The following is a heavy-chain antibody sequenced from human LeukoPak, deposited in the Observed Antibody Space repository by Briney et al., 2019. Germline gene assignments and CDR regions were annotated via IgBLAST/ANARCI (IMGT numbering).Heavy chain of an antibody. Sequence: GGSLRLSCAASGFTFYSYAMSWVRQAPGKGLEWVSALIDSGDTTYYADSVKGRFTISRDNSKNTLFLQMNSLTAEDTAIYYCVKEGGSFLTWFDSWGQGSLVTVSS. CDR3: VKEGGSFLTWFDS. CDR1: GFTFYSYA. CDR2: LIDSGDTT. J-gene: IGHJ5*01. D-gene: IGHD2-15*01. V-gene: IGHV3-23*01.